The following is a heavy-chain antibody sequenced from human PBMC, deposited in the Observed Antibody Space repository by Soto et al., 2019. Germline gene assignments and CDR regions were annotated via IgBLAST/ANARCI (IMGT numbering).Heavy chain of an antibody. CDR3: ARDIVFEDSSGNLPGY. Sequence: GASVKVSCKTSGYSFTSYGFSWVRQAPGQGPEWMGWISSHNNNTKYAQKLQGRVTMTTDTSTSTAYLELRCLRSDDTAVYYCARDIVFEDSSGNLPGYWGQGTQVTVSS. V-gene: IGHV1-18*01. CDR1: GYSFTSYG. CDR2: ISSHNNNT. D-gene: IGHD3-22*01. J-gene: IGHJ4*02.